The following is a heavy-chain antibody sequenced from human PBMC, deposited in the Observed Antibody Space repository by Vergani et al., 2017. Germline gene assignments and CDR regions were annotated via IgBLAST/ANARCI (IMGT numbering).Heavy chain of an antibody. CDR1: GFSLSRFW. D-gene: IGHD6-19*01. Sequence: EVQLVESGGGLVQPGGSLRLSCAASGFSLSRFWMSWVRQAPEKGLEWVANIKQDGSEKYYVDSVKGRFTISRDNAKNSLYLQMNSLRAEDTAVYYCAKSPLYSSGSQVWGQGTLVTVSS. CDR3: AKSPLYSSGSQV. J-gene: IGHJ4*02. V-gene: IGHV3-7*01. CDR2: IKQDGSEK.